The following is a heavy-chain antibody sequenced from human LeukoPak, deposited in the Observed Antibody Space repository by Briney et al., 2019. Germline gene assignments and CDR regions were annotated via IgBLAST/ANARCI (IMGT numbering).Heavy chain of an antibody. D-gene: IGHD1-26*01. CDR3: ARLSLPANYYYYYYMDV. J-gene: IGHJ6*03. CDR2: VHYSGGS. V-gene: IGHV4-39*07. Sequence: SETLSLTCTVSGGSISSSTYYWGWIRQSPGKGLEWIGSVHYSGGSYYNPSLKSRVTISLNTSKNQFSLKLSSVTAADTAVYYCARLSLPANYYYYYYMDVWGKGTTVTVSS. CDR1: GGSISSSTYY.